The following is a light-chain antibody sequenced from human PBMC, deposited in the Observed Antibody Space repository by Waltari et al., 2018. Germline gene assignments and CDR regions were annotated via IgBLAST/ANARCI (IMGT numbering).Light chain of an antibody. J-gene: IGLJ3*02. CDR2: ANK. CDR3: ATWDATLDTWM. V-gene: IGLV1-44*01. CDR1: SSNIATDI. Sequence: QSVVTQSPSASGAPGQRVTLSCSGSSSNIATDIVNWYQQFPGTAPKLLIYANKQRPPGVPGRFSGSRSGTSASLVISGLQSEDDADYYCATWDATLDTWMFGGGTKVTVL.